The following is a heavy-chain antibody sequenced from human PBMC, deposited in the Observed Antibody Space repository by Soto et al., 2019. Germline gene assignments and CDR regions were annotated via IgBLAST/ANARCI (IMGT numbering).Heavy chain of an antibody. CDR1: GYTFTSYG. CDR2: ISAYNGNT. CDR3: ARDIVVVPAAKTTITPEDAFDI. D-gene: IGHD2-2*01. J-gene: IGHJ3*02. Sequence: QVQLVQSGAEVKKPGASVKVSCKASGYTFTSYGISWVRQAPGQGLEWMGWISAYNGNTNYAQKLQGRVTMTTDTSTSTAYMELRSLSSDDTAVYYCARDIVVVPAAKTTITPEDAFDIWGQGPMVTVSS. V-gene: IGHV1-18*01.